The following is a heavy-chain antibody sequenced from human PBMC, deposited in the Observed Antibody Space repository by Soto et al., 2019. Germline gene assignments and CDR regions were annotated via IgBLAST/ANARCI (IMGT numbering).Heavy chain of an antibody. Sequence: QVQLVESGGGLVKPGGSLRLSCAASGFTFSDYYMRWIRQAPGKGLEWVSYISSSSSYTNYADSVKGRFTISRDNAKNSLYLQMNSLRAEDTAVYYCARDHGRAANSNWFDPWGQGTLVTVSS. D-gene: IGHD2-15*01. CDR2: ISSSSSYT. V-gene: IGHV3-11*05. CDR1: GFTFSDYY. J-gene: IGHJ5*02. CDR3: ARDHGRAANSNWFDP.